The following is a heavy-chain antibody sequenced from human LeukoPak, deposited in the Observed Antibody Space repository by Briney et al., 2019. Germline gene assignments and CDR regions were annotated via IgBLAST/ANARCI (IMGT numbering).Heavy chain of an antibody. CDR3: ARSGLKLELFFQ. CDR1: GGSISSSSYY. Sequence: TSETLSLTCTVSGGSISSSSYYWGWIRQPPGKGLEWIGSISYSGSTYYNPSLKSRLTISVDTSKNQFSLKLSSVTAADTAVYYCARSGLKLELFFQWGQGTLVTVSS. J-gene: IGHJ4*02. V-gene: IGHV4-39*07. D-gene: IGHD1-7*01. CDR2: ISYSGST.